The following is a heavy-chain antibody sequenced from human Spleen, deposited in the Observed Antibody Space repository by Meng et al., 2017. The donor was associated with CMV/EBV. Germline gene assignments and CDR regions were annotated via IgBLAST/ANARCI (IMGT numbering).Heavy chain of an antibody. CDR3: ARIRFGDGGVWGWFDP. CDR1: YAFTDSY. CDR2: VNPYSGGT. V-gene: IGHV1-2*02. Sequence: YAFTDSYIHRVRPSPGQGLEWMGLVNPYSGGTNYAQRFQGRVTMTRDTSITTVYMELTRLRSDDTAVYYCARIRFGDGGVWGWFDPWGQGTLVTVSS. D-gene: IGHD3-16*01. J-gene: IGHJ5*02.